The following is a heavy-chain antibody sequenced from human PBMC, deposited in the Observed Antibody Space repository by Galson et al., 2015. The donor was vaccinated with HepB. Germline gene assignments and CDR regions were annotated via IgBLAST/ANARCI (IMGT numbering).Heavy chain of an antibody. D-gene: IGHD3-22*01. CDR1: GFTFSSYA. Sequence: SLRLPCAASGFTFSSYATSWVRQAPGKGLEWVSAISGSGGSTYYANSVKGRFTISRDNSKDTLYLQMNSLRAEDTAVYYCAKDRGTYYYDSSGYYRVWGQGTLVTVSS. CDR3: AKDRGTYYYDSSGYYRV. CDR2: ISGSGGST. J-gene: IGHJ4*02. V-gene: IGHV3-23*01.